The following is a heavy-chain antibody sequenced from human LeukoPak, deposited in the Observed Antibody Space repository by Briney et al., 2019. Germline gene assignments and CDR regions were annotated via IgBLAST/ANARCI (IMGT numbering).Heavy chain of an antibody. CDR3: ARDLQADDYGDKQSDY. Sequence: GASVKVSCKASGGTFSSYAISWVRQAPGQGLEWMGGIIPIFGTANYAQEFQGRVTMSRDTSTSTVYMELSSLRSEDTAVYYCARDLQADDYGDKQSDYWGQGTLVTVSS. CDR1: GGTFSSYA. V-gene: IGHV1-69*05. CDR2: IIPIFGTA. D-gene: IGHD4-17*01. J-gene: IGHJ4*02.